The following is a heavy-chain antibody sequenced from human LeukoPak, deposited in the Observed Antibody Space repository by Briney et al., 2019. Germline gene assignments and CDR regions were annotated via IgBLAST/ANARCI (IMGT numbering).Heavy chain of an antibody. J-gene: IGHJ4*02. CDR3: ASLRDVIAARRGAYYFDY. Sequence: PSETLSLTCTVSGVSISSGDYYWAWIRQPPGKGLEWIGNTYYSGTTYFNPSLKSRVTISVDTSKNQFSLKLSSVTAADTAVYYCASLRDVIAARRGAYYFDYWGQGTLVTVSS. V-gene: IGHV4-39*07. D-gene: IGHD6-6*01. CDR2: TYYSGTT. CDR1: GVSISSGDYY.